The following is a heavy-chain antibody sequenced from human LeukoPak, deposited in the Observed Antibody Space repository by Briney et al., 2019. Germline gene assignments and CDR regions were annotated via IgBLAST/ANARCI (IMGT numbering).Heavy chain of an antibody. Sequence: PGRSLRLSCAASGFTFSSYWMSWVRQAPGKGLEWVANIKQDGSEKDYVDSVKGRFTISRDNAKNSLFLQMDGLRVDDTAVYFCARDGRGGHNDFWGQGTLITVSA. CDR3: ARDGRGGHNDF. D-gene: IGHD4-23*01. CDR1: GFTFSSYW. J-gene: IGHJ4*02. CDR2: IKQDGSEK. V-gene: IGHV3-7*01.